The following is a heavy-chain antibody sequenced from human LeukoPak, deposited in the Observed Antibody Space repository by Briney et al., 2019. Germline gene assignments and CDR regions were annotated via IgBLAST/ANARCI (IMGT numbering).Heavy chain of an antibody. Sequence: GASVKVSCKASGYTFTSYYMHWVRQAPGQGLQWMGIINPSEGSTRYAQKFQGRVTMTRDMSTSTVYMELSSLKSEDTAVYYCARDLFIGASGGGPPTYCDYWGQGTLVTVSS. CDR3: ARDLFIGASGGGPPTYCDY. CDR2: INPSEGST. D-gene: IGHD3-10*01. J-gene: IGHJ4*02. CDR1: GYTFTSYY. V-gene: IGHV1-46*01.